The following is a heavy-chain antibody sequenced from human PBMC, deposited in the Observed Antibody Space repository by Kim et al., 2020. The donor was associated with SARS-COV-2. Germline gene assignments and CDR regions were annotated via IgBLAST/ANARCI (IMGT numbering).Heavy chain of an antibody. J-gene: IGHJ6*02. CDR2: INHSGST. CDR1: GGSFSGYY. Sequence: SETLSLTCAVYGGSFSGYYWSWIRQPPGKGLEWIGEINHSGSTNYNPSLKSRVTISVDTSKNQFSLKLSSVTAADTAVYYCARAREDFWSGYYKDRWGLGYYGMDVWGQGTTVTVSS. D-gene: IGHD3-3*01. V-gene: IGHV4-34*01. CDR3: ARAREDFWSGYYKDRWGLGYYGMDV.